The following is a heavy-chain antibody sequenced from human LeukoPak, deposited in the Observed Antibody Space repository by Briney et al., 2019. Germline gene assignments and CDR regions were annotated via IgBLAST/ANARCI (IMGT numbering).Heavy chain of an antibody. CDR3: ARRGSSPLWGPQYYFDY. D-gene: IGHD3-16*01. CDR2: ISGSGGST. Sequence: PGGSLRLSCAASGFTFSSYAMSWVRQAPGKGLEWVSAISGSGGSTYYADSVKGRFTISRDNSKNTLYLQMNSLRAEDTAVYYCARRGSSPLWGPQYYFDYWGQGTRVTVSS. CDR1: GFTFSSYA. V-gene: IGHV3-23*01. J-gene: IGHJ4*02.